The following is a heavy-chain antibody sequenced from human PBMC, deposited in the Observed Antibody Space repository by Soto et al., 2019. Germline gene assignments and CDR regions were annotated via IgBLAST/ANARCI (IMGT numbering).Heavy chain of an antibody. CDR1: GFTFSSYW. D-gene: IGHD2-21*02. Sequence: EVQLVESGGGLATPGGSLRLSCAASGFTFSSYWMSWVRQAPGKGLEWVANIKGDGGEKYYVDSVKGRFTISRDNAKNSLFLQMNGLRVEDTAVYYCAKFYCSGDCYIDYWGQGTLLTVSS. CDR2: IKGDGGEK. V-gene: IGHV3-7*03. CDR3: AKFYCSGDCYIDY. J-gene: IGHJ4*02.